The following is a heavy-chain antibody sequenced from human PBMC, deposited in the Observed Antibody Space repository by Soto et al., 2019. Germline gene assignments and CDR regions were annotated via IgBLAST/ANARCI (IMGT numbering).Heavy chain of an antibody. CDR1: GYSFTSYW. CDR2: IYPGDSDT. V-gene: IGHV5-51*01. D-gene: IGHD2-15*01. J-gene: IGHJ6*02. CDR3: ARWDCSGGSCYSNYYGMDV. Sequence: PGESLKISCKGSGYSFTSYWIGWVRQMPGKGLEWMGIIYPGDSDTRYSPSFQGQVTISADKSISTAYLQWSSLKASDTAMYYCARWDCSGGSCYSNYYGMDVWGQGTTVTVSS.